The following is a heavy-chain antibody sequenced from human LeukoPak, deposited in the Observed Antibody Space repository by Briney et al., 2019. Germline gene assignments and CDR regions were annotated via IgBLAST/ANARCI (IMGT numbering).Heavy chain of an antibody. D-gene: IGHD1-1*01. CDR3: ARVDGGAATGGD. CDR1: GYTFTAYY. CDR2: VKANSVGT. V-gene: IGHV1-2*02. Sequence: GASVKVSCKASGYTFTAYYTHWGRHAPQPGLEWVGLVKANSVGTIYAPMFQGRVTMTRDTSISTSYMELSRLTADDTAVYYGARVDGGAATGGDWGQGTLVTVSS. J-gene: IGHJ4*02.